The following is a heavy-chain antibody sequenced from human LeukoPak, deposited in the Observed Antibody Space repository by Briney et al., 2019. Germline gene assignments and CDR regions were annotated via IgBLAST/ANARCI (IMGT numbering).Heavy chain of an antibody. CDR2: ISYDGSNK. V-gene: IGHV3-30-3*01. J-gene: IGHJ4*02. CDR3: ARVSDFRKLEYYFDY. CDR1: GFTFSSYA. Sequence: GGSLRLSCAASGFTFSSYAMHWVRQAPGKGLVWVAVISYDGSNKYYADSVKGRFTISRDNSKNTLYLQMNSLRAEDTAVYYCARVSDFRKLEYYFDYWGQGTLVTVSS. D-gene: IGHD1-1*01.